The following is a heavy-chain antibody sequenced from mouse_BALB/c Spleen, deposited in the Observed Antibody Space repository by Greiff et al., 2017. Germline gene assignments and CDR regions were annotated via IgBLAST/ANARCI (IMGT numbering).Heavy chain of an antibody. CDR1: GFNIKDTY. CDR2: IDPANGNT. V-gene: IGHV14-3*02. CDR3: ARGGDYYGSSYPFDY. J-gene: IGHJ2*01. D-gene: IGHD1-1*01. Sequence: EVQLQESGAELVKPGASVKLSCTASGFNIKDTYMHWVKQRPEQGLEWIGRIDPANGNTKYDPKFQGKATITADTSSNTAYLQLSSLTSEDTAVYYCARGGDYYGSSYPFDYWDQGTTLTVSS.